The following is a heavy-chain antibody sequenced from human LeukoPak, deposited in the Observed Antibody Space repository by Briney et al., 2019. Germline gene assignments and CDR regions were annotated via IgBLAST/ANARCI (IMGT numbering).Heavy chain of an antibody. CDR1: GGSISSYY. CDR2: IYYSGST. D-gene: IGHD6-19*01. V-gene: IGHV4-59*01. J-gene: IGHJ5*02. Sequence: SETLSLTCTVSGGSISSYYWSWIRQPPGKGLEWIGYIYYSGSTNYNPSLKSRVTISVDTSKNQFSLKLSSVTAADTAVYYCARAKHRDAVPSIWFDPWGQGTLVTVSS. CDR3: ARAKHRDAVPSIWFDP.